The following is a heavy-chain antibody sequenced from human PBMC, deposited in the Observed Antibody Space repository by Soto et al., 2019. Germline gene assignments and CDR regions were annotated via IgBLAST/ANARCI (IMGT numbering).Heavy chain of an antibody. V-gene: IGHV3-64*01. Sequence: GGSLRLSCAASGFTFSNACMNWVRQAPGKGLEYVSAISSNGGSTYYANSVKGRFTISRDNSKNTLYLQMGSLRAEDMAVYYCARAGYCSGGSCYSDYYYYCMDVWGKGTTVTVSS. CDR3: ARAGYCSGGSCYSDYYYYCMDV. CDR2: ISSNGGST. D-gene: IGHD2-15*01. CDR1: GFTFSNAC. J-gene: IGHJ6*03.